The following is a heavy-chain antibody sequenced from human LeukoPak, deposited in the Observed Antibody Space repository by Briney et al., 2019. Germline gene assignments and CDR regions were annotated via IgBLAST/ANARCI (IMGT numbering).Heavy chain of an antibody. CDR2: IYNGGST. J-gene: IGHJ4*02. CDR1: GFTVSSNY. D-gene: IGHD4-11*01. Sequence: PGGSLRLSCAASGFTVSSNYMSWVRQAPGKGLEWVSLIYNGGSTYYTDSVKGRFTISRDNSKNTLYLQMNSLRVEDTAVYYCAREGNDYSNPFDYWGQGTLVTVSS. CDR3: AREGNDYSNPFDY. V-gene: IGHV3-53*01.